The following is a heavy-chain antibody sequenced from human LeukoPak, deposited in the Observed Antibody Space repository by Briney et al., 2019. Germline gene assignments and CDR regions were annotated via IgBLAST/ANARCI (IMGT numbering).Heavy chain of an antibody. D-gene: IGHD3-22*01. CDR3: ARGSVGYYYDSSGYYHPYYYYYYMDV. Sequence: GGSLRLSCAASGFTFSSYGMHWVRQAPGKGLEWVAVISYDGSNKYYADSVKGRFTISRDNSKNTLYLQMNSLRAEDTAVYYCARGSVGYYYDSSGYYHPYYYYYYMDVWGKGTTVTVSS. V-gene: IGHV3-30*03. CDR1: GFTFSSYG. CDR2: ISYDGSNK. J-gene: IGHJ6*03.